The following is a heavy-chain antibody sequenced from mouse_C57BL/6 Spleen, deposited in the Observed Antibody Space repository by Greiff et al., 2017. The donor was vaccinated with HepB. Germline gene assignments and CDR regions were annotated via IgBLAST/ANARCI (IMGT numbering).Heavy chain of an antibody. CDR3: TRRSYDYDGEYYAMDY. J-gene: IGHJ4*01. D-gene: IGHD2-4*01. CDR2: IDPETGGT. V-gene: IGHV1-15*01. CDR1: GYTFTDYE. Sequence: QVQLQQSGAELVRPGASVTLSCKASGYTFTDYEMHWVKQTPVHGLEWIGAIDPETGGTAYNQKFKGKAILTADKSSSTAYMELRSLTSEDSAVYYCTRRSYDYDGEYYAMDYWGQGTSVTVSS.